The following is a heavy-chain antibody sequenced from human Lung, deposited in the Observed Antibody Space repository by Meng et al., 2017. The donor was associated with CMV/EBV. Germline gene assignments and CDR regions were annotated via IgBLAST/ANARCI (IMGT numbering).Heavy chain of an antibody. V-gene: IGHV4-4*02. CDR3: ASFPPPGKQWLVTDY. J-gene: IGHJ4*02. CDR2: IYHSGST. Sequence: EQGPGVVKPSGTLSLSFAVSGGSISSSNWVSWVRQPPGKGLEWIGEIYHSGSTNYNPSLKSRVTISVDKSKNQFSLKLSSVTAADTAVYYCASFPPPGKQWLVTDYWGQGTLVTVSS. CDR1: GGSISSSNW. D-gene: IGHD6-19*01.